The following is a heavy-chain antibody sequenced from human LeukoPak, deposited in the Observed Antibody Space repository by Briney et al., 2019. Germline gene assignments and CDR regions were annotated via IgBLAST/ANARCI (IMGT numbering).Heavy chain of an antibody. J-gene: IGHJ4*02. Sequence: ASVTVSCKASGYTFTSYGISWVRQAPGQGLEWMGWISAYNGNTNYAQKLQGRVTMTTDTSTSTAYMELRSLRSDDTAVYYCARDTNIAAAGTDFDYWGQGTLVTVSS. CDR2: ISAYNGNT. CDR1: GYTFTSYG. D-gene: IGHD6-13*01. CDR3: ARDTNIAAAGTDFDY. V-gene: IGHV1-18*01.